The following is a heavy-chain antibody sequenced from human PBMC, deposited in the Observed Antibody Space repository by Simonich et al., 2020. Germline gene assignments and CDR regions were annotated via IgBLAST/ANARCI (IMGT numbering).Heavy chain of an antibody. CDR3: ARSTTGTTAFDI. CDR1: GYTFTSYG. CDR2: ISASNGNT. D-gene: IGHD1-1*01. Sequence: QVQLVQSGAEVKKPGASVKVSCKASGYTFTSYGISWVRQAPGQGLEWMGWISASNGNTNYAQKLQGRVNMTTDTSTSTAYRELRSLRSDDTAVYYCARSTTGTTAFDIWGQGTMVTVSS. V-gene: IGHV1-18*01. J-gene: IGHJ3*02.